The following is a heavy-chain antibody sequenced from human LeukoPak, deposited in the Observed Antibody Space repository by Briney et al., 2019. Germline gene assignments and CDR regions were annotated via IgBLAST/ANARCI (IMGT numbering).Heavy chain of an antibody. CDR1: GFTFSSYA. V-gene: IGHV3-30*04. CDR3: ARDGGYSYGSYFDY. J-gene: IGHJ4*02. CDR2: ISYDGSNK. Sequence: GGSLRLSCAASGFTFSSYAMHWVRQAPGKGLEWVAVISYDGSNKYYADSVKGRFTISRDNSKNTLYLQMNSLRAEDTAVYYCARDGGYSYGSYFDYWGQGTLSPSPQ. D-gene: IGHD5-18*01.